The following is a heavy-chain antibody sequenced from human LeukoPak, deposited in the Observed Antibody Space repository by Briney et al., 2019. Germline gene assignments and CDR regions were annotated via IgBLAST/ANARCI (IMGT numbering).Heavy chain of an antibody. CDR1: GYTFTGYY. J-gene: IGHJ6*03. V-gene: IGHV1-69*13. CDR2: IIPIFGTA. CDR3: ARALDYYDSSGYRPSYYYYYMDV. D-gene: IGHD3-22*01. Sequence: GASVKVSCKASGYTFTGYYMHWVRQAPGQGLEWMGGIIPIFGTANYAQKFQGRVTITADESTSTAYMELSSLRSEDTAVYYCARALDYYDSSGYRPSYYYYYMDVWGKGTTVTVSS.